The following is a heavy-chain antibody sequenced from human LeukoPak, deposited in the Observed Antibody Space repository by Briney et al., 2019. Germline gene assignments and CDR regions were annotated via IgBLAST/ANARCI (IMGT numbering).Heavy chain of an antibody. CDR1: GYTFTNYC. CDR2: ITPSDGST. Sequence: ASVKVSCKASGYTFTNYCMHWVRQAPGQGLEWMGIITPSDGSTSYAQKFQGRVTMTRDTSTGTVYMELNSLRSEDTAMYYCARDVGVIHYFDYWGRGTLVTVSS. V-gene: IGHV1-46*01. CDR3: ARDVGVIHYFDY. J-gene: IGHJ4*02. D-gene: IGHD2-21*01.